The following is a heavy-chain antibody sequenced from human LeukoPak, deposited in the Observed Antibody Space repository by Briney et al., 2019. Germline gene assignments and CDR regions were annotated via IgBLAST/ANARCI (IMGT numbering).Heavy chain of an antibody. Sequence: GASVEVSCKASGYTFTGYYMHWVRQAPGQGLEWMGIINPSGGSTSYAQKFQGRVTMTRDTSTSTVYMELSSLRSEDTAVYYCARVVRGRNCSGGSCYGRALDYWGQGTLVTVSS. D-gene: IGHD2-15*01. V-gene: IGHV1-46*01. J-gene: IGHJ4*02. CDR3: ARVVRGRNCSGGSCYGRALDY. CDR2: INPSGGST. CDR1: GYTFTGYY.